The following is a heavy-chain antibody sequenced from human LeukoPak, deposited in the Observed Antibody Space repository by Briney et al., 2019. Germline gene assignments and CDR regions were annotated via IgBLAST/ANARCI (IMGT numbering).Heavy chain of an antibody. CDR2: ISSSSSTI. V-gene: IGHV3-48*02. CDR3: ARDAGTMVRGVLHGQPPTPDY. Sequence: GGSLRLSCVASGFTFNNYAMNWVRQAPGKGLEWVSYISSSSSTIYYADSVNGRFTISRDNAKNSLYLQMNSLRDEDTAVYYYARDAGTMVRGVLHGQPPTPDYWGQGTLVTVSS. CDR1: GFTFNNYA. J-gene: IGHJ4*02. D-gene: IGHD3-10*01.